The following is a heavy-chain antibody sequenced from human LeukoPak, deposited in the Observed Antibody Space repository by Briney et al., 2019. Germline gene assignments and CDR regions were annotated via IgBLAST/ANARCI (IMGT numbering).Heavy chain of an antibody. CDR2: ISWNSGSI. CDR1: GFTFDDYA. J-gene: IGHJ4*02. V-gene: IGHV3-9*01. D-gene: IGHD3-9*01. CDR3: AKTPTFYDVLTGYSNDY. Sequence: GGSLRLSCAASGFTFDDYAMHWVRQAPGKGLEWVSGISWNSGSIVYADSVKGRFTISRDTSRNTLYLQMTTLRVEDTAIYYCAKTPTFYDVLTGYSNDYWGQGTLVTVSS.